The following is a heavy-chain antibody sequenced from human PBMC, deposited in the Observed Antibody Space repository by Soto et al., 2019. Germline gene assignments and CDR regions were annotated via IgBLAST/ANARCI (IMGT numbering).Heavy chain of an antibody. J-gene: IGHJ6*02. CDR1: GDCISSENW. Sequence: SETLSLTCTVSGDCISSENWWSWVRQSPGKGLEWIGEIYQSGATHYTPSLKSRVTISLDKSKNRFSLKLHSVTAADTAEHYCARDAGPSRYYCIHVWGQATTVSVSS. CDR3: ARDAGPSRYYCIHV. D-gene: IGHD6-13*01. V-gene: IGHV4-4*02. CDR2: IYQSGAT.